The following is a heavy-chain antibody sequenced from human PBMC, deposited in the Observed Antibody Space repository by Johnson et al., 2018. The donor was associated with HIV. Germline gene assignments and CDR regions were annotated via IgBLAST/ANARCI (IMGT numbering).Heavy chain of an antibody. CDR2: IYSGGST. CDR1: GFTVSSNY. Sequence: EVQLVESGGGVVQPGRSLRLSCAASGFTVSSNYMSWVRQAPGKGLEWVSVIYSGGSTYYADSVKGRFTISRDNSKNTLYLQMNSLRPEDTALYYCAKDEAQTLASAGRDAFDFWGQGTAVTV. D-gene: IGHD6-13*01. CDR3: AKDEAQTLASAGRDAFDF. J-gene: IGHJ3*01. V-gene: IGHV3-66*02.